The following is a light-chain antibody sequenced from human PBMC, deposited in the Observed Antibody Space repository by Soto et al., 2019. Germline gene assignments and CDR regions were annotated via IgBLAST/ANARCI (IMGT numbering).Light chain of an antibody. Sequence: DILLTQSPSTLSASVGDTVTIASRASQSINKWLAWYQHKPGQAPNLLIYEVSTLHSGVPSRFSGSGSGTEFTLTISRLRPDDFATYYCQHYSGDRATFGQGTKVDIK. J-gene: IGKJ1*01. CDR1: QSINKW. V-gene: IGKV1-5*03. CDR2: EVS. CDR3: QHYSGDRAT.